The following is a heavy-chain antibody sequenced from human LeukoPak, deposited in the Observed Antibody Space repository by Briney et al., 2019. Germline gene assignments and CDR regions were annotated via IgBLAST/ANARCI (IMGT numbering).Heavy chain of an antibody. V-gene: IGHV3-21*01. CDR1: GFTFSSYS. Sequence: PGGSLRLSCAASGFTFSSYSMNWVRQAPGKGLEWVSSISSSSSYIYYADSVKGRFTISRDNAKNSLYLQMNSLRAEDTAVYYCARVSALPIIGHYYDSSGYYPASDYWGQGTLVTVSS. CDR3: ARVSALPIIGHYYDSSGYYPASDY. D-gene: IGHD3-22*01. J-gene: IGHJ4*02. CDR2: ISSSSSYI.